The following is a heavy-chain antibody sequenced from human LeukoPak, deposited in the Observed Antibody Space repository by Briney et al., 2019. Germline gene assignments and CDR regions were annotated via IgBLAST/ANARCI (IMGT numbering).Heavy chain of an antibody. CDR1: GFTFSNFI. Sequence: GGSLRLSCAASGFTFSNFIMNWVRQAPGKGLEWVSSISSSSSYIYYADSVKGRFTISRDNAKNSLYLQMNSLRAEDTAVYYCARLSIVVVTHDAFDIWGQGTMVTVSS. CDR3: ARLSIVVVTHDAFDI. D-gene: IGHD3-22*01. V-gene: IGHV3-21*01. CDR2: ISSSSSYI. J-gene: IGHJ3*02.